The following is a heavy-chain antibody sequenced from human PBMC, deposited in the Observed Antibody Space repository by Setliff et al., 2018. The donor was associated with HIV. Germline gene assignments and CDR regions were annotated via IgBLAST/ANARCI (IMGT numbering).Heavy chain of an antibody. J-gene: IGHJ4*01. V-gene: IGHV1-18*01. CDR2: ISTYSGKT. CDR1: GYHFITFG. Sequence: SVKVSCKASGYHFITFGINWVRQAPGQGLEWMGRISTYSGKTDYAERFQGRLTMTMGTSTRTVFMELRSLTLDDTSVYYCARGSAPNIVVAASLDIWGQGTLVTVSS. D-gene: IGHD6-19*01. CDR3: ARGSAPNIVVAASLDI.